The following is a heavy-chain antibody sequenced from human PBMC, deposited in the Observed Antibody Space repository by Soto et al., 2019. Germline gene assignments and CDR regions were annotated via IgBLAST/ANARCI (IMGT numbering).Heavy chain of an antibody. Sequence: PGGSLRLSCAASGFIFSDHYMDWVRQAPGKGLEWVARSRNKANSYATEYAASVKGRFTISRDESKNSLYLQMNSLKTDDTAFFYCVRSKQWLVYGFNYWGKGTQVTVPS. J-gene: IGHJ4*02. V-gene: IGHV3-72*01. CDR1: GFIFSDHY. CDR3: VRSKQWLVYGFNY. D-gene: IGHD6-19*01. CDR2: SRNKANSYAT.